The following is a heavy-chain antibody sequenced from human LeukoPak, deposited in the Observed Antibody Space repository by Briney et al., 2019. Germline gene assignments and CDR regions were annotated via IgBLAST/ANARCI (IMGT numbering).Heavy chain of an antibody. D-gene: IGHD1-26*01. CDR3: ARHRGSYYDGLHY. J-gene: IGHJ4*02. CDR2: IYSGGIT. CDR1: GGSISSTGSF. Sequence: SETLSLTCTVSGGSISSTGSFWGWIRQPPGKGLEWIGSIYSGGITYYNPSLKSRVTISVDMSKNQFSLKLSSVTAADKAVYYCARHRGSYYDGLHYWGQGTLVTVSS. V-gene: IGHV4-39*01.